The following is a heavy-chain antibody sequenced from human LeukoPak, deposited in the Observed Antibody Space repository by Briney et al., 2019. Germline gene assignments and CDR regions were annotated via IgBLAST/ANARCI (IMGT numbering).Heavy chain of an antibody. Sequence: GASVKVSCKASGGTFSSYAISWVRQAPGQGLEWMGGIIPIFGTANYAQKFQGRVTITADESTSTAYMELSSLRSEDTAVYYCARVRPQRAGYCYYYMDVWGKGTTVTVSS. D-gene: IGHD4/OR15-4a*01. CDR2: IIPIFGTA. CDR1: GGTFSSYA. V-gene: IGHV1-69*13. J-gene: IGHJ6*03. CDR3: ARVRPQRAGYCYYYMDV.